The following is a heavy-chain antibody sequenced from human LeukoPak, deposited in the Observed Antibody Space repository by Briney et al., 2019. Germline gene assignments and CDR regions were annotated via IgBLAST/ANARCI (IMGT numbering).Heavy chain of an antibody. CDR1: GYSISSGYY. CDR2: VYHSGST. J-gene: IGHJ5*02. V-gene: IGHV4-38-2*01. D-gene: IGHD3-22*01. CDR3: ARHGNYYDTSQSDP. Sequence: PSETLSLTCAVSGYSISSGYYWGWIRQPPGKGLEWIGSVYHSGSTYYNPSLKSRITISVDTSKNQFSLKLSSVTAADTAVYYCARHGNYYDTSQSDPWGQGTLVTVSS.